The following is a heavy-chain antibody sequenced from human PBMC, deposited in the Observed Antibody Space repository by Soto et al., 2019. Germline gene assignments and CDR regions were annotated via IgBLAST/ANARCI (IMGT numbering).Heavy chain of an antibody. CDR1: GGTFSSYR. CDR3: VRDSGAKLSSS. V-gene: IGHV1-69*01. J-gene: IGHJ4*02. Sequence: QVQLVQSGAEVKKPGSSVKVSCKASGGTFSSYRINWVRQAPGQGLEWVGGIVPIYRTADYAQKFQGRVTITADESARTSYMVLRSLKSQVTAVYYCVRDSGAKLSSSWGQGTLVTVSS. CDR2: IVPIYRTA. D-gene: IGHD6-13*01.